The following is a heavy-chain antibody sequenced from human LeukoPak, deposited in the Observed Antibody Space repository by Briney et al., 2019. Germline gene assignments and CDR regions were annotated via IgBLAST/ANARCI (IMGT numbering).Heavy chain of an antibody. V-gene: IGHV3-13*01. CDR1: GFTFSSYS. J-gene: IGHJ6*02. CDR2: IGTAGDT. CDR3: ARDLRVDYYYYGMDV. Sequence: RTGGSLRLSCAASGFTFSSYSMNWVRQAPGKGLEWVSAIGTAGDTYYPGSVKGRFTISRENAKNSLYLQMNSLRAGDTAVYYCARDLRVDYYYYGMDVWGQGTTVTVSS.